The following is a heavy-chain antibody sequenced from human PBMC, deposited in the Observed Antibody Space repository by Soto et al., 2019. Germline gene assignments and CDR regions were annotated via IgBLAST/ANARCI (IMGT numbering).Heavy chain of an antibody. V-gene: IGHV3-33*01. CDR3: AATRGGSTWRDPIDF. Sequence: QVQLVESGGGVVQPGRSLRLSCAASGFTFSNYAMNWVRQAPGKGLEWVAVIWSDVNKKYYGESVKGRFTISRDNSKNTLYIEMNSLRGEDTAVYYCAATRGGSTWRDPIDFWGQGTLVTVSS. CDR2: IWSDVNKK. CDR1: GFTFSNYA. D-gene: IGHD2-15*01. J-gene: IGHJ4*02.